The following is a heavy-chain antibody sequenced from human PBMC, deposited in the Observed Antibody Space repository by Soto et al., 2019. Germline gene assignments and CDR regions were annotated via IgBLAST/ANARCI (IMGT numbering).Heavy chain of an antibody. J-gene: IGHJ5*02. D-gene: IGHD2-8*02. V-gene: IGHV4-34*01. CDR1: GGSFSGYY. CDR2: INHSGST. CDR3: ARGGLVGNWFDP. Sequence: QVQLQQWGAGLLKPSETLSLTCAVYGGSFSGYYWSWIRQPPGKGLGWIGEINHSGSTNYNPSLKGRVTISVDTSKNQFSLKLSSVTAADTAVYYCARGGLVGNWFDPWGQGTLVTVSS.